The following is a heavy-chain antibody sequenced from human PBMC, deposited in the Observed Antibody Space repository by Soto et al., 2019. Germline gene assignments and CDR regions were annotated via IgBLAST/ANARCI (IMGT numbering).Heavy chain of an antibody. CDR1: GYTFTSYG. V-gene: IGHV1-18*01. Sequence: ASVKVSCKASGYTFTSYGISWVRQAPGQGLEWMGWISAYNGNTNYAQKLQGRVTMTTDTSTSTAYMELRSLRSDDTAVYYCARGGLIAVAGTGGVIDYWGQGTLVTVSS. D-gene: IGHD6-19*01. CDR3: ARGGLIAVAGTGGVIDY. J-gene: IGHJ4*02. CDR2: ISAYNGNT.